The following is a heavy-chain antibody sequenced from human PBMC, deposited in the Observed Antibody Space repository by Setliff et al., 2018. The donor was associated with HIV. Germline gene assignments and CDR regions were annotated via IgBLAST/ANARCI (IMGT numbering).Heavy chain of an antibody. V-gene: IGHV1-69*10. D-gene: IGHD7-27*01. CDR3: ARDLTGEDAFDI. Sequence: SVKVSCKASGGTFSSYAISWVRQAPGQGLEWMGGTIPILGIANYAQKFQGRVTITADKSTSTAYMELSSLRSEDTAVYYCARDLTGEDAFDIWGQGTMVTVSS. CDR2: TIPILGIA. CDR1: GGTFSSYA. J-gene: IGHJ3*02.